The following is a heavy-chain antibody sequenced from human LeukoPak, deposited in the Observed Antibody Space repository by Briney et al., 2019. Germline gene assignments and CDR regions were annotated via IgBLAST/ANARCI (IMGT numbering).Heavy chain of an antibody. V-gene: IGHV3-11*04. Sequence: GGSLRLSCAASGFSFSDYYMTWIRQAPGKGLEWIAYISRDGSTIYYADSVKGRFTISRDNAKNSLYLQMNSLRAEDTAVYYCARAKPFIVVVPAAIPTGQTSYYYYYMDVWGKGTTVTVSS. CDR1: GFSFSDYY. CDR3: ARAKPFIVVVPAAIPTGQTSYYYYYMDV. J-gene: IGHJ6*03. CDR2: ISRDGSTI. D-gene: IGHD2-2*02.